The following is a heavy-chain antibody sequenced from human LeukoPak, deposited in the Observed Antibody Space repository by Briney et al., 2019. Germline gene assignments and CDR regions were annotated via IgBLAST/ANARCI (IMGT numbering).Heavy chain of an antibody. V-gene: IGHV3-23*01. D-gene: IGHD1-26*01. CDR3: AKKPTPRIVGVYYYFDY. CDR1: GLSFSSYS. CDR2: ISGVGNGFAT. Sequence: AGGSLRLSCAASGLSFSSYSMSWVRQAPGGGLEWLSVISGVGNGFATYYADSVKGRFTVSRDNSKNTLYLQMNSLRAEDTAIYYCAKKPTPRIVGVYYYFDYWGQGTLVTVSS. J-gene: IGHJ4*02.